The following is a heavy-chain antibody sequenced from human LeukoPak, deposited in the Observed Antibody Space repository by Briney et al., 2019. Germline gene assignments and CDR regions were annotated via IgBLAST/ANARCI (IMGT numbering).Heavy chain of an antibody. J-gene: IGHJ4*02. V-gene: IGHV3-7*01. CDR3: ARWTTCGGDCHILDY. Sequence: GGSLRLSCAASGFTFSSYWMSWVRQAPGKGLEWVANIKQDESEKYYVDSVKGRFTISRDNAKNSLYLQMNSLRAEDTAVYYCARWTTCGGDCHILDYCGQGILVTVSS. D-gene: IGHD2-21*02. CDR1: GFTFSSYW. CDR2: IKQDESEK.